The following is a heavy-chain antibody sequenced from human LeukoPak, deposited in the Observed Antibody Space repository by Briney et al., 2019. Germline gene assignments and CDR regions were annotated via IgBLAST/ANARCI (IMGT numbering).Heavy chain of an antibody. CDR2: FDPEDGET. V-gene: IGHV1-24*01. J-gene: IGHJ6*03. Sequence: ASVKVSCKVSGYTLTELSMHWVRQAPGKGLEWMGGFDPEDGETIYAQKFQGRVTMTEDTSTDTAYMELSSLRSEDTAVYYCATEGSSSSGTGYYYMDVWGKGTTVTVSS. CDR1: GYTLTELS. D-gene: IGHD6-6*01. CDR3: ATEGSSSSGTGYYYMDV.